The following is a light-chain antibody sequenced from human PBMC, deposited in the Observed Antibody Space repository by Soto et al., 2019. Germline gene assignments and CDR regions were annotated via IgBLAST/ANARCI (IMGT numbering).Light chain of an antibody. CDR3: QHRANWPRT. Sequence: EIVLTQSPGTLSLSPGERATLSCRASQSVSSSYLAWYQQTPGQAPRLLIYGASSRATGIPDRFSGSGSGTDFTLTISSLEPEDFAVYYCQHRANWPRTFGQGTKVDIK. CDR1: QSVSSSY. J-gene: IGKJ1*01. CDR2: GAS. V-gene: IGKV3D-20*02.